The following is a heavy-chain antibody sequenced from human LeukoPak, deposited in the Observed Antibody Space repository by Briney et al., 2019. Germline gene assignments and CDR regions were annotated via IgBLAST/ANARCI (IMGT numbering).Heavy chain of an antibody. Sequence: GGSLRLSCAASGXTFSDYYMTWIRQSPEKGLEWVSYISGSGTHTNYADSVKGRFTISRDNAKNSLYLQMSSLRADDTAVYYCARVGVITAAGTYDLWGQGTLVTVSS. J-gene: IGHJ5*02. CDR1: GXTFSDYY. D-gene: IGHD6-13*01. CDR3: ARVGVITAAGTYDL. V-gene: IGHV3-11*06. CDR2: ISGSGTHT.